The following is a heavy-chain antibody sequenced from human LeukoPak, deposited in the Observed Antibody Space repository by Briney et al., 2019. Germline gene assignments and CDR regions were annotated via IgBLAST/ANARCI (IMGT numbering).Heavy chain of an antibody. V-gene: IGHV3-21*01. Sequence: GGSLRLSCAASGFTFSSYSMNWVRQAPGKGLEWVSSISSSSSYIYHADSVKGRFTISRDNAKNSLYLQMNSLRAEDTAVYYCARHLTVTKPFDYWGQGTLVTVSS. CDR3: ARHLTVTKPFDY. D-gene: IGHD4-17*01. CDR1: GFTFSSYS. J-gene: IGHJ4*02. CDR2: ISSSSSYI.